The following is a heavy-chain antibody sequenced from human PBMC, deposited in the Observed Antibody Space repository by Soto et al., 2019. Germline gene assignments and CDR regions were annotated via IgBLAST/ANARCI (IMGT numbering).Heavy chain of an antibody. CDR3: ARVRYASGGSYYFGMDV. CDR1: GDSVSSNSAA. J-gene: IGHJ6*02. CDR2: TYYRSKWYN. D-gene: IGHD3-10*01. Sequence: SQTLSLTCDISGDSVSSNSAAWNWIRQSPSRGLEWLGRTYYRSKWYNDYAVFVKSRITIKPDTSKNQLSLQLNSVTPEDTAVYYCARVRYASGGSYYFGMDVWGQGTTVTVSS. V-gene: IGHV6-1*01.